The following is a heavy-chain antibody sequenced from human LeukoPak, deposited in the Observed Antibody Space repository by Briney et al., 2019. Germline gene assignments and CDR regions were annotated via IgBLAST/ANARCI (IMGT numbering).Heavy chain of an antibody. D-gene: IGHD6-19*01. CDR1: GFTFSSYA. CDR2: ITASGNTA. Sequence: GGSLTLSCTASGFTFSSYAMSWVRQAPGMGLDWVSGITASGNTAYYADSVKGRFTISRDNSKNTLYLQMNSLRAEDTDVYYCAKDVRSSGWYKDSWGQGTLVTVSS. V-gene: IGHV3-23*01. J-gene: IGHJ4*02. CDR3: AKDVRSSGWYKDS.